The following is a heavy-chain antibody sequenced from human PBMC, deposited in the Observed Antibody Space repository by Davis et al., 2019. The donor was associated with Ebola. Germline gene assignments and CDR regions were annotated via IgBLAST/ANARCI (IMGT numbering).Heavy chain of an antibody. J-gene: IGHJ6*04. V-gene: IGHV3-21*01. Sequence: GESLKISCAASGFTFSSYSMNWVRQAPGKGLEWVSSISSSSSYIYYADSVKGRFTISRDNAKNSLYLQMNSLRAEDTAVYYCARGIAAAGTLLSHYYYGMDVWGKGTTVTVSS. CDR3: ARGIAAAGTLLSHYYYGMDV. CDR2: ISSSSSYI. D-gene: IGHD6-13*01. CDR1: GFTFSSYS.